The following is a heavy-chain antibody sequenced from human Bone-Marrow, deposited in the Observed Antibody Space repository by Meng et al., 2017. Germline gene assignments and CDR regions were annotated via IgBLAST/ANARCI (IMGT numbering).Heavy chain of an antibody. CDR2: IKSKPDGETI. V-gene: IGHV3-15*01. CDR3: ARAEASYYDYVWGSFRDYAFDI. J-gene: IGHJ3*02. Sequence: GESLKISCEGSGFNFINAYMTWVRQVPGKGLEWVGRIKSKPDGETIDYGAPVKGRFTISRDDSKNTVYLQMNSLRAEDTAVYYCARAEASYYDYVWGSFRDYAFDIWSQGTMVTVSS. D-gene: IGHD3-16*01. CDR1: GFNFINAY.